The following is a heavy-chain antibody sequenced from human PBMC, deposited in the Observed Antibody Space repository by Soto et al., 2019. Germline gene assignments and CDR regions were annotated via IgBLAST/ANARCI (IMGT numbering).Heavy chain of an antibody. D-gene: IGHD4-17*01. Sequence: QVQLQESGPGLVKPSQTLSLTCTVSGGSISSGGYYWSWIRQHPGKGLEWIGYIYYSGSTHYNPSLQSXXTISVDTSKNQFSLKLSSVTAADTAVYYCARALTTVTLFDPWGQGTLVTVSS. J-gene: IGHJ5*02. V-gene: IGHV4-31*03. CDR1: GGSISSGGYY. CDR2: IYYSGST. CDR3: ARALTTVTLFDP.